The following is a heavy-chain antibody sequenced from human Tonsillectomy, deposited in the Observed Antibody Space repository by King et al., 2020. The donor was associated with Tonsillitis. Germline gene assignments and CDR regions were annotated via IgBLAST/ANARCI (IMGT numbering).Heavy chain of an antibody. CDR3: ASYLGDYGSNFDY. J-gene: IGHJ4*02. D-gene: IGHD4-17*01. CDR1: GFTFSSYS. CDR2: ISSSSSYI. Sequence: VQLVESGGGLVKPGGSLRLSCAASGFTFSSYSMNWVRQAPGKGLEWVSSISSSSSYIYYADSVKGRFTISRDNAKNSLYLQMNSLRAEDTAVYYCASYLGDYGSNFDYWGQGTLVTVSS. V-gene: IGHV3-21*01.